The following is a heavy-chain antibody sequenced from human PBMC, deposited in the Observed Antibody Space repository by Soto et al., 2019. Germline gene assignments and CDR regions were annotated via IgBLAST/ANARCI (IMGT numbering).Heavy chain of an antibody. CDR1: GYTFTGYY. CDR2: INTHTGGT. Sequence: VQLEQSGVEVKKPGASVRVSCKTSGYTFTGYYLNWVRQAPGQGLEWMGWINTHTGGTNSAQKFQGRVTMTRDTSISTAYMELSSLRSADTAVYYCARSFDTSVAPFDYWGQGTLVTVSS. V-gene: IGHV1-2*02. D-gene: IGHD5-18*01. CDR3: ARSFDTSVAPFDY. J-gene: IGHJ4*02.